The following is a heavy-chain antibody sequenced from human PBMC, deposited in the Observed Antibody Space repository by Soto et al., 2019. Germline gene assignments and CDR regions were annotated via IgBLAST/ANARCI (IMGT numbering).Heavy chain of an antibody. Sequence: EVQLVESGGGLVKPGGSLRLSCAASGFTFSSYSMNWVRQAPGKGLEWVSSISSSSSYIYYADSVKGRFTISRDNAKKSLYLQMNSLRAEDTAVYYFARGYHFYDSSCYEKWGGFDIRGQGKMVNVSS. J-gene: IGHJ3*02. CDR2: ISSSSSYI. V-gene: IGHV3-21*04. D-gene: IGHD3-22*01. CDR1: GFTFSSYS. CDR3: ARGYHFYDSSCYEKWGGFDI.